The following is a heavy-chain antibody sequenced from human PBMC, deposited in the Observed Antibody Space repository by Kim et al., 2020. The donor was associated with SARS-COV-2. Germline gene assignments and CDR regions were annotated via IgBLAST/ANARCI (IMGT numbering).Heavy chain of an antibody. V-gene: IGHV1-24*01. J-gene: IGHJ4*02. CDR3: ATLDSSGYYKEYYFDY. CDR1: GYTLTELS. Sequence: ASVKVSCKVSGYTLTELSMHWVRQAPGKGLEWMGGFDPEDGETIYAQKFQGRVTMTEDTSTDTAYMELSSLRSEDTAVYYFATLDSSGYYKEYYFDYWGQGTLDTVFS. CDR2: FDPEDGET. D-gene: IGHD3-22*01.